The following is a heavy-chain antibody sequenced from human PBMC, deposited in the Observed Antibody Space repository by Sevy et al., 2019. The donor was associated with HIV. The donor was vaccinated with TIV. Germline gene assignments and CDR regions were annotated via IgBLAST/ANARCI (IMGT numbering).Heavy chain of an antibody. CDR1: GDFTNTYY. V-gene: IGHV4-59*01. D-gene: IGHD4-17*01. Sequence: KQSQTLSLTCTVSGDFTNTYYWSWIRQPPGKGLEWIGFIYDSKSTKYNPSLESRVSISMDTSKKQFSLKLSSVTSPDTAVYYCAREGFTVTEHDESRYYFYMDVWGKGTTVTVSS. CDR3: AREGFTVTEHDESRYYFYMDV. J-gene: IGHJ6*03. CDR2: IYDSKST.